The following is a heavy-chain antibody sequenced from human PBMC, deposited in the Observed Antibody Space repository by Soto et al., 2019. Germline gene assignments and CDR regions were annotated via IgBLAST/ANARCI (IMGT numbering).Heavy chain of an antibody. Sequence: VRLSCTTSGFSFASFAMTWVRQAPGKGLEWVTTISGSDGKTYYADSVKGRFSISRDTSRNTLYLQMNSLRADDTAIYYCAKWSYLDYWGQGTRDTVS. CDR2: ISGSDGKT. J-gene: IGHJ4*02. CDR3: AKWSYLDY. V-gene: IGHV3-23*01. D-gene: IGHD3-3*01. CDR1: GFSFASFA.